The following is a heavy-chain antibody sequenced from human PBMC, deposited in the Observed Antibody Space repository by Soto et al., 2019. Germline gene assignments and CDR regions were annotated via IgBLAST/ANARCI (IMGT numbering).Heavy chain of an antibody. D-gene: IGHD3-9*01. CDR2: IYYSGST. CDR3: ARLILTGYFDY. CDR1: GGSISSSIYY. J-gene: IGHJ4*02. Sequence: SETLSLTCTVSGGSISSSIYYWGWIRQPPGKGLEWIGSIYYSGSTYYNPSLKSRVTISVDTSKNQFSLKLSSVTAADTAVYYCARLILTGYFDYWGQGTLVTVSS. V-gene: IGHV4-39*01.